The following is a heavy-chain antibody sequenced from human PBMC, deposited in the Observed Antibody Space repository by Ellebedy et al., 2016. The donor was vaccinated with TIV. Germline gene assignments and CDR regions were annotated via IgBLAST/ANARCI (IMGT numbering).Heavy chain of an antibody. D-gene: IGHD3/OR15-3a*01. CDR1: GGTFSKYA. V-gene: IGHV1-69*04. CDR3: ARDLSGLNDY. CDR2: IISILGIT. J-gene: IGHJ4*02. Sequence: AASVKVSCKASGGTFSKYAISWVRQAPGQGLEWMGRIISILGITNYAQKFQGRVTMTADKSTTTAYMEFSSLRSEDTAVYYCARDLSGLNDYWGQGTPVTVSS.